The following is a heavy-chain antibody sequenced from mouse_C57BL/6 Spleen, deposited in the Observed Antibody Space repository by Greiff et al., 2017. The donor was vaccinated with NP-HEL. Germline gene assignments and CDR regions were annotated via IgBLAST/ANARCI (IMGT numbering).Heavy chain of an antibody. CDR2: IHPNSGST. D-gene: IGHD1-1*01. CDR3: ARTDYGSSYYAMDY. CDR1: GYTFTSYW. J-gene: IGHJ4*01. V-gene: IGHV1-64*01. Sequence: VQLQQPGAELVKPGASVKLSCKASGYTFTSYWMPWVKQRPGQGLEWIGMIHPNSGSTNYNEKFKSKATLTVDKSSSTAYMQLSSLTSEDSAVYYCARTDYGSSYYAMDYWGQGTSVTVSS.